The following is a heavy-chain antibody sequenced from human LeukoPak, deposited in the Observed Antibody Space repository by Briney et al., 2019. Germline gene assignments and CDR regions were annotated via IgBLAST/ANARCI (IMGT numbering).Heavy chain of an antibody. CDR1: GYSISSGYY. J-gene: IGHJ1*01. CDR3: ASDSSSWYTFSTWRYFQH. Sequence: SETLSLTCTVSGYSISSGYYWGWIRQPPGKGLEWIGEINHSGSTNYNPSLKSRVTISVDTSKNQFSLKLSSVTAADTAVYYCASDSSSWYTFSTWRYFQHWGQGTLVTVSS. V-gene: IGHV4-38-2*02. D-gene: IGHD6-13*01. CDR2: INHSGST.